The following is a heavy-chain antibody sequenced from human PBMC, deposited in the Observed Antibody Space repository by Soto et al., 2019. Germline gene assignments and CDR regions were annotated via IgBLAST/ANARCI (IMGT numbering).Heavy chain of an antibody. J-gene: IGHJ6*02. CDR2: IKQDGSEK. Sequence: GGSLRLSCAASGFIFSNYWMTWVRQAPGKGLEWVANIKQDGSEKYYVDSVKGRFTISRDNAKNSLYLQMNSLRAEDTAVYYCARQGSSTKYYTMDVWGQGTTVTVSS. V-gene: IGHV3-7*01. D-gene: IGHD2-2*01. CDR3: ARQGSSTKYYTMDV. CDR1: GFIFSNYW.